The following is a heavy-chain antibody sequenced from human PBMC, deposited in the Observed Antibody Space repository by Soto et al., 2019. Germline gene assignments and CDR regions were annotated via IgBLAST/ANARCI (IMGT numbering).Heavy chain of an antibody. Sequence: VGSLRLSCAVSGFTFSNYYIHWVRQAPGKGLEWVSSIRSGRDTFYADSVKGRFSISRDDATSSVSLQMNSLRGEDTAVYFCAREETAWPLAYGLDVWGQGTTVTVSS. J-gene: IGHJ6*02. CDR2: IRSGRDT. CDR1: GFTFSNYY. CDR3: AREETAWPLAYGLDV. V-gene: IGHV3-21*01. D-gene: IGHD2-21*02.